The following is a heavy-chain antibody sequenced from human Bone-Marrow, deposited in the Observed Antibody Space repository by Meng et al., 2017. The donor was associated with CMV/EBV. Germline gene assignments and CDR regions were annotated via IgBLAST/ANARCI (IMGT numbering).Heavy chain of an antibody. Sequence: GESLKISCAASGFTFSSYSMNWVRQAPGKGLEWISLISWDGGSTYYADSVKGRFTISRDNSKNSLYLQMYSLRTEDTALYYCAKGSGSGYYDASLDYCGQGTLVTVSS. J-gene: IGHJ4*02. CDR3: AKGSGSGYYDASLDY. CDR2: ISWDGGST. V-gene: IGHV3-43*01. CDR1: GFTFSSYS. D-gene: IGHD3-22*01.